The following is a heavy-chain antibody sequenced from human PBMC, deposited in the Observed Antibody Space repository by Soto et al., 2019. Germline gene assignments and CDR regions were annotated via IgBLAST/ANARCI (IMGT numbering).Heavy chain of an antibody. J-gene: IGHJ6*02. CDR3: TRALITFGGVPTLYGMDV. V-gene: IGHV3-49*03. Sequence: GGSLRLSCTASGFTFGDYAMSWFRQAPGKGLEWVGFIRSKAYGGTTEYAASVKGRFTISRDDSKSIAYLQMNSLKTEDTAVYYCTRALITFGGVPTLYGMDVWGQGTTVTVSS. CDR2: IRSKAYGGTT. CDR1: GFTFGDYA. D-gene: IGHD3-16*01.